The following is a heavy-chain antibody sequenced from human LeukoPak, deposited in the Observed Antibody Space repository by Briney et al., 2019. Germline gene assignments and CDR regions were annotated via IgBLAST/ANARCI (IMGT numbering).Heavy chain of an antibody. CDR2: IYPVDSDT. V-gene: IGHV5-51*01. Sequence: GESLKISCKGSGYSFTSYWIGWVRQIPGKGLEWMGIIYPVDSDTRYSPSFQGQVTISADKSISTAYLQWSSLKASDTAMYYCARPLRVAATREYAFWGQGTLVTVSS. D-gene: IGHD2-15*01. CDR3: ARPLRVAATREYAF. J-gene: IGHJ4*02. CDR1: GYSFTSYW.